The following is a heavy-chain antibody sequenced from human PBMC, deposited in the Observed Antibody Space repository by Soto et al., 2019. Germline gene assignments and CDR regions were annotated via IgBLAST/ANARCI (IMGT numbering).Heavy chain of an antibody. Sequence: PGESLKISSQTAVYTFDSNWSCWFRQMPGKGLEWMGIIYPGDSETRYSPSFQGQVTISVDRSFKTAYLQWRSLQASDTAMYYCARGQGYYYYGMDVWGQGTTVTVSS. V-gene: IGHV5-51*01. J-gene: IGHJ6*02. CDR2: IYPGDSET. CDR3: ARGQGYYYYGMDV. CDR1: VYTFDSNW.